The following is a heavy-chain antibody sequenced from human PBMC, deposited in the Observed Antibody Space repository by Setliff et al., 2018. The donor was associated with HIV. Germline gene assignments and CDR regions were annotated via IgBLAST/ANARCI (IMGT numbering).Heavy chain of an antibody. V-gene: IGHV4-61*08. J-gene: IGHJ4*02. Sequence: SETLSLTCTVSGGSISSGGYYWSWIRQVPGKGLEWIGEINHSGSTNYNPSLQRRVIMSVDTSAKQFYLKVNSVTAADTAVYFCARRARFCTSATCYRHFDFWGEGTLVTVPQ. D-gene: IGHD2-2*01. CDR2: INHSGST. CDR1: GGSISSGGYY. CDR3: ARRARFCTSATCYRHFDF.